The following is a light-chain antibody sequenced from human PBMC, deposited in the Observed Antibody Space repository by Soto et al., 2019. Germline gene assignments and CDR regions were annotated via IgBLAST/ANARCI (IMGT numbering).Light chain of an antibody. V-gene: IGLV1-51*01. J-gene: IGLJ2*01. CDR1: SSNIGNNY. CDR3: GTWDSRLSAV. CDR2: ENN. Sequence: QSVLTQPPSVSAAPGQTVTISCSGSSSNIGNNYVSWYQQFPGTAPKLLIYENNKRPSGIPDRFSGSKSGTSATLGITGLQTGDEADYYCGTWDSRLSAVFGGGTKLTVL.